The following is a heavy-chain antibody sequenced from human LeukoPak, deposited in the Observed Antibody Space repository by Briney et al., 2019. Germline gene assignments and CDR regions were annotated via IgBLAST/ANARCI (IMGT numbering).Heavy chain of an antibody. CDR3: AHIWFGEFDAFDI. V-gene: IGHV1-69*13. Sequence: GASVKVSCKASGYTFTSYYIHWVRQAPGQGLEWMGGIIPIFGTANYAQKFQGRVTITADESTSTAYMELSSLRSEDTAVYYCAHIWFGEFDAFDIWGQGTMVTVSS. CDR1: GYTFTSYY. CDR2: IIPIFGTA. D-gene: IGHD3-10*01. J-gene: IGHJ3*02.